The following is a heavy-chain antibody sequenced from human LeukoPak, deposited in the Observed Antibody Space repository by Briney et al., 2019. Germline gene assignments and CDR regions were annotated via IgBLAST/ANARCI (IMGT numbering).Heavy chain of an antibody. CDR3: ARMIFGVVPNIDY. CDR1: GGSVSSGSYY. D-gene: IGHD3-3*01. J-gene: IGHJ4*02. CDR2: IYYSGST. Sequence: PSETLSLTCTVSGGSVSSGSYYWSWIWQPPGKGLEWIGYIYYSGSTNYNPSLKSRVTISVDTSKNQFSLKLSSVTAADTAVYYCARMIFGVVPNIDYWGQGTLVTVSS. V-gene: IGHV4-61*01.